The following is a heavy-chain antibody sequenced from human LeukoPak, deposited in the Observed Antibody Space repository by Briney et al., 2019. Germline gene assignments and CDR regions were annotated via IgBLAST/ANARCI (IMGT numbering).Heavy chain of an antibody. CDR3: ARDQLGMYYFDY. CDR1: GGSINSGGYY. CDR2: IYYSGST. D-gene: IGHD6-6*01. V-gene: IGHV4-31*03. Sequence: PSQTLSLTCTVSGGSINSGGYYWSWIRQHPGKGLVWIGYIYYSGSTYYNPSLRSRVSMSVDTSKSQFSLRLTSVTAADTAVYYCARDQLGMYYFDYWGQGTLVTVSS. J-gene: IGHJ4*02.